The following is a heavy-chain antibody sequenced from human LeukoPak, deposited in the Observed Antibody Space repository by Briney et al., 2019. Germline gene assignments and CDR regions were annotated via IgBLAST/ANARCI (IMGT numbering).Heavy chain of an antibody. CDR1: GYSFSSYW. Sequence: GESLKISCEGAGYSFSSYWIAWVRQMPRKGLGWGGIIYPGDSDTRYRPSFQGPVTISADKSISTAYLRSGSPTGSATAMYDRSRHRAYSSGGRHFYYWGRGTLVTVSS. J-gene: IGHJ4*02. CDR2: IYPGDSDT. V-gene: IGHV5-51*01. CDR3: SRHRAYSSGGRHFYY. D-gene: IGHD6-19*01.